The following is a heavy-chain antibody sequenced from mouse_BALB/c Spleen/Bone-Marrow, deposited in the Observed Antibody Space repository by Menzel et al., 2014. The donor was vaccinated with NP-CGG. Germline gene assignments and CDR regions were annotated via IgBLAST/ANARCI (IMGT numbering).Heavy chain of an antibody. J-gene: IGHJ2*01. D-gene: IGHD2-10*02. CDR2: IYPGDGET. CDR1: GYPFSSYW. Sequence: EQLVESGAELVKPGSSVKISCKASGYPFSSYWMSWVKQRPGQGLEWIGQIYPGDGETNYNGKFKGNATLTADKSSSTAYMQLISLTSEDSAVDFCARKYGDYWGQGTTLTVSS. CDR3: ARKYGDY. V-gene: IGHV1-80*01.